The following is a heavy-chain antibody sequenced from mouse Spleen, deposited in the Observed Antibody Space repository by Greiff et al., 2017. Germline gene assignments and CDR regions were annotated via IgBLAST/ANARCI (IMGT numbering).Heavy chain of an antibody. D-gene: IGHD1-1*01. Sequence: QVQLQQSGPELVKPGASVKISCKASGYTFTDYYINWVKQRPGQGLEWIGWIFPGSGSSYYNEKFKDKATLTVDKSSSTAYMLLSSLTSEDSAVYFCARSVYYGSSYWYFDVWGAGTTVTVSS. J-gene: IGHJ1*01. CDR3: ARSVYYGSSYWYFDV. CDR1: GYTFTDYY. V-gene: IGHV1-75*01. CDR2: IFPGSGSS.